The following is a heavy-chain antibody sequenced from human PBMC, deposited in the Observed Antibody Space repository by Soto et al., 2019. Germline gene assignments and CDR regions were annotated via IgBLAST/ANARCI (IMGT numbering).Heavy chain of an antibody. CDR2: IYHSGST. Sequence: KTSETLSLTCAVSGGSISSGGYSWSWIRQPPGKGLEWIGYIYHSGSTYYNPSLKSRVTISVDRSKNQFSLKLSSVTAADTAVYYCARTGGSSTYFDYWGQGTLVTVSS. CDR1: GGSISSGGYS. D-gene: IGHD6-6*01. J-gene: IGHJ4*02. CDR3: ARTGGSSTYFDY. V-gene: IGHV4-30-2*01.